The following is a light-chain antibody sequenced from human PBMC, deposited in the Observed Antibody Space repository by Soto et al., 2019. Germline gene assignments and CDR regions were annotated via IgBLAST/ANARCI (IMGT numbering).Light chain of an antibody. CDR2: EVS. Sequence: QSVLTQPPSASGSPGQSVIISCTGTSSDVGGYNYVSWYQQHPGKAPKLMIYEVSNRPSGVPDRFSGSKSGNTASLTVSGLQTEDEADYYCSSYAGSNNFVVFGGGTKVTVL. CDR1: SSDVGGYNY. V-gene: IGLV2-8*01. J-gene: IGLJ2*01. CDR3: SSYAGSNNFVV.